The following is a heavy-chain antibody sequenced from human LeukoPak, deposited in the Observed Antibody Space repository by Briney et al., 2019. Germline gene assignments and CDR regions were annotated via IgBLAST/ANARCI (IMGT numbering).Heavy chain of an antibody. CDR1: GFTFSSYS. CDR3: ARDRGHCHDY. J-gene: IGHJ4*02. CDR2: ISSSSSYI. D-gene: IGHD3-10*01. V-gene: IGHV3-21*01. Sequence: GGSLRLSCAASGFTFSSYSMNWVRQAPGKGLEWVSSISSSSSYIYYADSVKGRFTISRDNAKNSLYLQMNSLRAEDTAVHYCARDRGHCHDYWGQGTLVTVSS.